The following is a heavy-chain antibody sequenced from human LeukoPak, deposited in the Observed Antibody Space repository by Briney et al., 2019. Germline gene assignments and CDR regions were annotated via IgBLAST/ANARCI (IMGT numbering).Heavy chain of an antibody. CDR2: INHSGCT. Sequence: SETLSLTCAVYGGSFSGYYWSWIRQPPGKGLEWIGEINHSGCTNYNPSLKSRVTISVDTSKNQFSLKLSSVTAADTAVYYCARGTGRINPRRGSLNYGGQGTRVTVSS. J-gene: IGHJ4*02. CDR1: GGSFSGYY. D-gene: IGHD3-10*01. V-gene: IGHV4-34*01. CDR3: ARGTGRINPRRGSLNY.